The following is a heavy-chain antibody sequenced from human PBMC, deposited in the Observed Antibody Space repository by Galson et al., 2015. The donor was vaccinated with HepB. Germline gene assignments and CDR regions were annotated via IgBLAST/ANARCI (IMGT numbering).Heavy chain of an antibody. D-gene: IGHD3-3*01. CDR1: GFTFTNHA. CDR2: ISGNGHDT. V-gene: IGHV3-64D*09. CDR3: VRDWTYDFWSGYFGAFDL. J-gene: IGHJ3*01. Sequence: SLRISCAAYGFTFTNHAIHWVRQAPGKGLEYVSVISGNGHDTSYAESVMGRFSVSRDNSRNWLFLQLSSLRPEDTAVDYCVRDWTYDFWSGYFGAFDLWGQGTLVTVSS.